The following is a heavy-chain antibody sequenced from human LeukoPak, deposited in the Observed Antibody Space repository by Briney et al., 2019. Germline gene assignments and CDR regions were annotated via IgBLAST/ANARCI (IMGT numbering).Heavy chain of an antibody. D-gene: IGHD6-13*01. CDR1: GYTFTRYY. V-gene: IGHV1-46*01. Sequence: GASVKVSCKPSGYTFTRYYMHWVRQAPGPGLEWMGIIDPSGSSTTYAQRFQGRVTMTRDTSTSTVYMELSSLRSEATAIYYCARDHAAAGTGLGFWGQGTLVTVSS. CDR2: IDPSGSST. CDR3: ARDHAAAGTGLGF. J-gene: IGHJ4*02.